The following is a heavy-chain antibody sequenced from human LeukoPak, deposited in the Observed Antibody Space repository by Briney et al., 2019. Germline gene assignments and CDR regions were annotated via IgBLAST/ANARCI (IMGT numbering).Heavy chain of an antibody. D-gene: IGHD4-23*01. Sequence: SETLSLTCTVSGGSVSSSSYHWGWIRQPPGKGLEWIGSIYYSGSTYYNPSLKSRVTISVDTSKNQFSLKLSSVTAADTAVYYCARHRRTVVTPVDYWGQGTLVTVSS. CDR2: IYYSGST. CDR1: GGSVSSSSYH. J-gene: IGHJ4*02. CDR3: ARHRRTVVTPVDY. V-gene: IGHV4-39*01.